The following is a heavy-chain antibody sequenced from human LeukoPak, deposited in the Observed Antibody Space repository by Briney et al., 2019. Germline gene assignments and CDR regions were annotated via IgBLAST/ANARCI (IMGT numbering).Heavy chain of an antibody. Sequence: GSSVKVSCKASGDTFSSYAISWVRQAPGQGLEWMGGIIPIFGTANYAQKFQGRVTITADESTSTAYMELSSLKSEDTAVYYCARRRYNWNAIDYWGQGTLVTVSS. CDR3: ARRRYNWNAIDY. CDR2: IIPIFGTA. J-gene: IGHJ4*02. CDR1: GDTFSSYA. V-gene: IGHV1-69*01. D-gene: IGHD1-20*01.